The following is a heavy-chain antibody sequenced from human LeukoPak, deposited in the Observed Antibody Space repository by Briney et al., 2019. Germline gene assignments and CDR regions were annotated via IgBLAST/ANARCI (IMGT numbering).Heavy chain of an antibody. V-gene: IGHV4-39*01. Sequence: SETLSLTCTVSGVSTSTTSEYWGWVRQTPGKGLEWIGGIYYSGATQYNPSLQSRVTIDIDTSKNEYSMRLSSVTAADTAMYYCARSSGAKFDPWGQGTLVTVSS. D-gene: IGHD3-10*01. CDR1: GVSTSTTSEY. CDR3: ARSSGAKFDP. CDR2: IYYSGAT. J-gene: IGHJ5*02.